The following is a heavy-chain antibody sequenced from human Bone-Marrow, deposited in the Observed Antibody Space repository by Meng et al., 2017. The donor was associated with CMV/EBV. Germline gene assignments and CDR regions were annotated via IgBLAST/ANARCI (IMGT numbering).Heavy chain of an antibody. J-gene: IGHJ4*02. Sequence: SETLSLTCTVSSGSISSSSYYWGWIRQPPGKGLEWIGSIYYSGSTYYNPSLKSRVTISVDTSKNQFSLKLSSVTAADTAVYYCARDSSLPGIAAAGTLDYWGQGTLVTVSS. D-gene: IGHD6-13*01. V-gene: IGHV4-39*02. CDR2: IYYSGST. CDR1: SGSISSSSYY. CDR3: ARDSSLPGIAAAGTLDY.